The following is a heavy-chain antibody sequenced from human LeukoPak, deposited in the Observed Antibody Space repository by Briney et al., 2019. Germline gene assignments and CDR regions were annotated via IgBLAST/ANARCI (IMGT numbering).Heavy chain of an antibody. D-gene: IGHD3-3*01. V-gene: IGHV4-34*01. CDR2: INHSGST. J-gene: IGHJ4*02. CDR3: ASRYYDFWSGQPKGDC. Sequence: SETLSLTCAVYGGSFSGYYWSWIRRPPGKGLEWIGEINHSGSTNYNPSLKSRVTISVDTSKNQFSLKLSSVTAADTAVYYCASRYYDFWSGQPKGDCWGQGTLVTVSS. CDR1: GGSFSGYY.